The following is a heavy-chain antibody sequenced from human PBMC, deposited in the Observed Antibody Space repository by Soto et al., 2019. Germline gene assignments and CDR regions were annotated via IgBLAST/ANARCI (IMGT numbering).Heavy chain of an antibody. CDR2: IYYSGST. Sequence: QVQLQESGPGLVKPSQTLSLTCTASGGSIRSGDYYWSWIRQPPGKGLEWIGYIYYSGSTYYNPSLKSRVTISVDTSKNQFSPKLSSVTAADTAVYYCARALRTYGDWHFDYWGQGTLVTVSS. D-gene: IGHD4-17*01. J-gene: IGHJ4*02. V-gene: IGHV4-30-4*01. CDR1: GGSIRSGDYY. CDR3: ARALRTYGDWHFDY.